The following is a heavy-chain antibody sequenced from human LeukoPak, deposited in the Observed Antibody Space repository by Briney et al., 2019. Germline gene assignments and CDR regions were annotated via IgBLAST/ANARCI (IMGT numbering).Heavy chain of an antibody. CDR1: GFTSSSDW. V-gene: IGHV3-7*04. J-gene: IGHJ3*02. CDR3: AREGLWVGPDSGKTRHPYWEI. Sequence: GGSLRLSCAPSGFTSSSDWMSWVRQAPEKGREWVATTMQVGTDTYYVDSVKGRFSISRDNAENSRNLQKSSLRAEDTAVYYCAREGLWVGPDSGKTRHPYWEIWGQGTMVTVSS. D-gene: IGHD2-21*01. CDR2: TMQVGTDT.